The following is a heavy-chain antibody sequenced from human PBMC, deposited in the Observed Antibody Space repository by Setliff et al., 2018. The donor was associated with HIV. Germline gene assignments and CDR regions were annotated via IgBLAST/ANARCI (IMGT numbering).Heavy chain of an antibody. CDR2: VNHSGTT. D-gene: IGHD3-10*01. J-gene: IGHJ4*02. CDR1: GAPLNGFF. V-gene: IGHV4-34*01. CDR3: ARRRGPMVRGVDPAPSFFFDY. Sequence: NPSETLSLTCAVYGAPLNGFFWSWVRQCPERGLEWIGEVNHSGTTNYNPSLKSRVTISVDTSKNQFSLRVKSVTAGDTGLYFCARRRGPMVRGVDPAPSFFFDYWGQGTPVTVSS.